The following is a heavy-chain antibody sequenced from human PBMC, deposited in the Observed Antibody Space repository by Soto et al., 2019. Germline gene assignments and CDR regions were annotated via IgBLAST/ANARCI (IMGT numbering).Heavy chain of an antibody. CDR3: ARGVTDYYFDY. D-gene: IGHD4-4*01. Sequence: SETLSLTCAVSGGSISSGGYSWNWIRQPPRKGLEWVGYIYHSGSTYYNPSLKSRVTISVDRSKNQFSLKLSSVTAADTAVYYCARGVTDYYFDYWGQGTLVTVSS. CDR2: IYHSGST. J-gene: IGHJ4*02. V-gene: IGHV4-30-2*01. CDR1: GGSISSGGYS.